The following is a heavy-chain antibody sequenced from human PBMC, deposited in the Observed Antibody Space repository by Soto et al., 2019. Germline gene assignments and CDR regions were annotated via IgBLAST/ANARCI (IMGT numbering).Heavy chain of an antibody. Sequence: GGSLRLSCAASGFTFSYYAMSWVRQAPGKGLEWVSGISGGGDSTYYADSVKGRFTISRDNSKNTLYLQMNSLTAEDTAVYYCAKDLLMITFGGVIAHFDFWGQGTLVTVSS. CDR3: AKDLLMITFGGVIAHFDF. V-gene: IGHV3-23*01. CDR2: ISGGGDST. D-gene: IGHD3-16*02. CDR1: GFTFSYYA. J-gene: IGHJ4*02.